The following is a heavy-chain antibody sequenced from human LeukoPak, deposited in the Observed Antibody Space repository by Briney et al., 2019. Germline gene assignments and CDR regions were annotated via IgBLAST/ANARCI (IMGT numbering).Heavy chain of an antibody. J-gene: IGHJ6*02. CDR2: INHSGST. CDR3: ATTYSDYVGYYGMDV. D-gene: IGHD4-11*01. V-gene: IGHV4-34*01. CDR1: GGSFSGYY. Sequence: SETLSLTCAVYGGSFSGYYWSWIRQPPGKGLEWIGEINHSGSTNYNPSLKSRVTISVDTSKNQFSLKLSSVTAADTAVYYCATTYSDYVGYYGMDVWGQGTTVTVSS.